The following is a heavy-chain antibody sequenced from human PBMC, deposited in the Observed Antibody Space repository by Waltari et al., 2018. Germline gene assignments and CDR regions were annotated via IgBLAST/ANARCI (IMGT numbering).Heavy chain of an antibody. CDR2: IYYSGST. D-gene: IGHD2-15*01. CDR1: GGPIPNFY. CDR3: ARGGWSTDY. Sequence: QVHLQESGPGLVKPSATLSLTCTVSGGPIPNFYWSWIRQPPGKGLEWIGYIYYSGSTNYNPSLKSRVTMSVDTSKNQISLKLSSVTAADTAVYYCARGGWSTDYWGQGTLVTVSS. V-gene: IGHV4-59*01. J-gene: IGHJ4*02.